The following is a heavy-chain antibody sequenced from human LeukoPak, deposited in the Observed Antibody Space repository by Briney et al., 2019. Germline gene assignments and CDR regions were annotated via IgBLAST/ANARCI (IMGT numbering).Heavy chain of an antibody. J-gene: IGHJ4*02. V-gene: IGHV3-21*01. CDR2: ISSSSSYI. Sequence: GRSLRLSCAASGFTFSSYSMNWVRQAPGKGLEWVSSISSSSSYIYYADSVKGRFTISRDNAKNSLYLQMNSLRAEDTAVYYCASDTAMVRYWGQGTLVTVSS. CDR1: GFTFSSYS. CDR3: ASDTAMVRY. D-gene: IGHD5-18*01.